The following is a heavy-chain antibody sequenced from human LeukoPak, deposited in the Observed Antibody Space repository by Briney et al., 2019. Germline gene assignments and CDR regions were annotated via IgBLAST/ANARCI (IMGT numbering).Heavy chain of an antibody. V-gene: IGHV4-59*01. D-gene: IGHD6-13*01. Sequence: SETLSLTRTVSGGSISSYYWSWIRQPPGKGLEWIGYIYYSGSTNYNPSLKSRVTISVDTSKNQFSLKLSSVTAADTAVYYCARGGVAAAGTDWFDPWGQGTLVTVSS. J-gene: IGHJ5*02. CDR1: GGSISSYY. CDR3: ARGGVAAAGTDWFDP. CDR2: IYYSGST.